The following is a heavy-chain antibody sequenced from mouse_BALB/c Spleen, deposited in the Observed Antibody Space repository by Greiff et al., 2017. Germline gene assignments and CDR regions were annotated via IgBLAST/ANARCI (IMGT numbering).Heavy chain of an antibody. CDR1: GFNIKDYY. D-gene: IGHD1-1*01. J-gene: IGHJ2*01. CDR2: IDPENGDT. CDR3: TADDYGGCFAY. Sequence: VQLQQSGAELVRPGASVKLSCTASGFNIKDYYMHWVKQRPEQGLEWIGWIDPENGDTEYAPKFQGKATMTADTSSNTAYLQLSSLTSEDTAVYYCTADDYGGCFAYWGQGTTVTVSA. V-gene: IGHV14-4*02.